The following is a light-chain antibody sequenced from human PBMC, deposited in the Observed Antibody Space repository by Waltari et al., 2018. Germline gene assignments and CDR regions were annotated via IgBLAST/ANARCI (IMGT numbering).Light chain of an antibody. J-gene: IGKJ4*01. CDR1: QDISKN. CDR2: DAS. V-gene: IGKV1-33*01. CDR3: QQYNSLPLT. Sequence: DIQMTQSPSSLSASVGDRVTITCQASQDISKNFHWFQQKPGKAPNLLIYDASNLHSGVPLRFSGSKSGTDFTFTISSLQPEDVATYYCQQYNSLPLTFGGGTKVEIK.